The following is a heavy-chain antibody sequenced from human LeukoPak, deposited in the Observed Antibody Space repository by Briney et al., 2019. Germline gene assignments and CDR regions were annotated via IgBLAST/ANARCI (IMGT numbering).Heavy chain of an antibody. CDR2: ISSSSSYI. D-gene: IGHD3-22*01. CDR1: GFTFSSYS. CDR3: ARDFARTYYYDSSGYPFDY. V-gene: IGHV3-21*01. Sequence: GGSLRLSCAASGFTFSSYSMNWVRQAPGKGLEWVSSISSSSSYIYYADSVKGRFTISRDNAKNSLYLQMNSLRAEDTAVYYCARDFARTYYYDSSGYPFDYWGQGTLVTVSS. J-gene: IGHJ4*02.